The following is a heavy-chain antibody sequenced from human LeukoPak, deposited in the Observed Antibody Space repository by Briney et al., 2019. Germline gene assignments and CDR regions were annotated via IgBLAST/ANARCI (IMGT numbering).Heavy chain of an antibody. J-gene: IGHJ6*02. CDR3: TVVAATDYYYYYGMDV. D-gene: IGHD2-15*01. Sequence: GGSLRLSCAASGFTFSGSAMHWVRQASGKGLEWVGRIRSKANSYATAYAASAKGRFTISRDDSKNTAYLQMNSLKTEDTAVYYCTVVAATDYYYYYGMDVWGQGTTVAVSS. CDR1: GFTFSGSA. CDR2: IRSKANSYAT. V-gene: IGHV3-73*01.